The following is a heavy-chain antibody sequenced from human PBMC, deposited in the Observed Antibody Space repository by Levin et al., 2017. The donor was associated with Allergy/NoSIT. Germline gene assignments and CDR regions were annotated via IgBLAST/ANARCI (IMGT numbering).Heavy chain of an antibody. CDR1: GFTFSDYY. CDR3: ARGIGRYYDSTLSDY. V-gene: IGHV3-11*01. CDR2: ISSSGSTI. Sequence: LSLTCAASGFTFSDYYMSWIRQAPGKGLEWVSYISSSGSTIYYADSVKGRFTISRDNAKNSLYLQMNSLRAEDTAVYYCARGIGRYYDSTLSDYWGQGTLVTVSS. D-gene: IGHD3-22*01. J-gene: IGHJ4*02.